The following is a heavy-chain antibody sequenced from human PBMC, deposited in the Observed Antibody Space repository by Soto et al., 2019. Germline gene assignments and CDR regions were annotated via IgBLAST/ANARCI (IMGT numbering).Heavy chain of an antibody. J-gene: IGHJ5*02. CDR2: IYYSGNT. CDR1: GGSIYIYY. Sequence: PSETLSLTCTVSGGSIYIYYGSWIRQPPGKPLEWIGYIYYSGNTNYNPSLKSRVTISVDTSKNQFSLKLSSVTAADTAVYYCARLLGAKLDPWGQGTLVTVSS. V-gene: IGHV4-59*08. CDR3: ARLLGAKLDP. D-gene: IGHD7-27*01.